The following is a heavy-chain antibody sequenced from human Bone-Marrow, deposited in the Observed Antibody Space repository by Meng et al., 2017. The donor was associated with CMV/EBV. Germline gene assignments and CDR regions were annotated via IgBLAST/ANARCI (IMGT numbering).Heavy chain of an antibody. V-gene: IGHV4-59*01. J-gene: IGHJ4*02. D-gene: IGHD3-16*01. CDR3: TRGFPGGGHAVFSDY. CDR1: GGSMSSYY. Sequence: SETLSLTCRVSGGSMSSYYWTWIRHSPGEGLEWIGWIHYSGTTSFNPSLKSRVVISIDTSKNQFFLNLKSVTAADTAVYYCTRGFPGGGHAVFSDYWGQGMLVTVSS. CDR2: IHYSGTT.